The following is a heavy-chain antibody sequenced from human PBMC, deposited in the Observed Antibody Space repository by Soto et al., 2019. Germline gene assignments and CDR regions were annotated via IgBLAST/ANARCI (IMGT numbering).Heavy chain of an antibody. CDR1: GGSMTYYY. J-gene: IGHJ6*03. CDR2: IYYTGTP. V-gene: IGHV4-59*01. Sequence: QVQLQESGPGLVKPSETLSLTCTVSGGSMTYYYWNWVRQTPGKGLECMAYIYYTGTPNYSPSLKSRVTISVDTYKNQFAQKLTSVTAADAAVYYCARSSPTAGHYLFYMDVWGKGTAVSVSS. CDR3: ARSSPTAGHYLFYMDV. D-gene: IGHD6-13*01.